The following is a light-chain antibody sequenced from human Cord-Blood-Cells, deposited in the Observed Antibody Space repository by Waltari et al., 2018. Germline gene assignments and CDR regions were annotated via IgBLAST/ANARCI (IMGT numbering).Light chain of an antibody. CDR1: QSISSY. CDR3: QQSYSTPYT. J-gene: IGKJ2*01. Sequence: DIQMTQSPSSMFESVGDRVTITCRASQSISSYLNWYQQKPGKAPKLLIYAASILQSGVPSRFSGSGSGTDFTLTISSLQPEDFSTYYCQQSYSTPYTIGHVTKLEIK. CDR2: AAS. V-gene: IGKV1-39*01.